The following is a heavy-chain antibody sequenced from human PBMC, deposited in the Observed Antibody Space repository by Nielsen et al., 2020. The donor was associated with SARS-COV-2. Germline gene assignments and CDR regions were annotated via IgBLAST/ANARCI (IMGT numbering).Heavy chain of an antibody. CDR3: ARDLRGYCSSTSCYGRGDYYYYGMDV. CDR1: GFTFSSYS. J-gene: IGHJ6*02. V-gene: IGHV3-21*01. Sequence: GESLKISCAASGFTFSSYSMNWVRQAPGKGLEWVSSISSSSSYIYYADSVKGRFTISRDNAKNSLYLQMNSLRAEDTAVYYCARDLRGYCSSTSCYGRGDYYYYGMDVWGQGTTVTVSS. D-gene: IGHD2-2*01. CDR2: ISSSSSYI.